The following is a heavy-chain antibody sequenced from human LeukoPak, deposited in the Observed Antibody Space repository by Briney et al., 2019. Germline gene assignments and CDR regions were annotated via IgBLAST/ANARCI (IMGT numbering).Heavy chain of an antibody. CDR3: ARGGVGATPYDFDY. J-gene: IGHJ4*02. Sequence: SETLSLTCTVSGGSISSSSYYWGWIRQPPGKGLEWIGSIYYSGSTYYSPSLKSRVTISVDTSKNQFSLKLSSVTAADTAIYYCARGGVGATPYDFDYWGQGTLVTVSS. V-gene: IGHV4-39*01. CDR1: GGSISSSSYY. CDR2: IYYSGST. D-gene: IGHD1-26*01.